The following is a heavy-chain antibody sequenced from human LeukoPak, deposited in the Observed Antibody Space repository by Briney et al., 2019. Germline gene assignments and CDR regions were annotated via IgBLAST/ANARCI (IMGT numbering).Heavy chain of an antibody. J-gene: IGHJ5*02. V-gene: IGHV1-18*01. Sequence: ASVKVSCKASGYSFTSYAYNWVRQAPGQGLEWMGWISAYDGGTKYAQDLQGRVTMTTDTSTRTAYMELRSLRSDDTAVYYCARDRGIAEADSFDPWGQGTLVTVSS. D-gene: IGHD6-13*01. CDR1: GYSFTSYA. CDR2: ISAYDGGT. CDR3: ARDRGIAEADSFDP.